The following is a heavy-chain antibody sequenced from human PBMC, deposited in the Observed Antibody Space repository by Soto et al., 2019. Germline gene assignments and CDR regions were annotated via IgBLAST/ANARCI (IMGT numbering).Heavy chain of an antibody. J-gene: IGHJ4*02. CDR1: GGSISSGGYS. V-gene: IGHV4-30-2*01. D-gene: IGHD5-18*01. CDR3: AREGRDTAMGDGVHPYYFDY. Sequence: QLQLQESGSGLVKPSQTLSLTCAVSGGSISSGGYSWSWIRQPPGKGLEWIGYIYHSGSTYYNPSLKSRVTISVDRSKNQFSLKLSSVTAADTAVYYCAREGRDTAMGDGVHPYYFDYWGQGTLVTVSS. CDR2: IYHSGST.